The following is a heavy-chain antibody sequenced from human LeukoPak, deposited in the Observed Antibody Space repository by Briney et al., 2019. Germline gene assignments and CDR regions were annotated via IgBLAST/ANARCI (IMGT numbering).Heavy chain of an antibody. Sequence: GGSLRLSCAASGFTVSSNYMSWVRQAPGKGLEWVSAISGSGGSTYYADSVKGRFTISRDNSKNTLYLQMNSLRAEDTAVYYCASGGYSYGSYYWGQGTLVTVSS. CDR3: ASGGYSYGSYY. CDR2: ISGSGGST. D-gene: IGHD5-18*01. V-gene: IGHV3-23*01. CDR1: GFTVSSNY. J-gene: IGHJ4*02.